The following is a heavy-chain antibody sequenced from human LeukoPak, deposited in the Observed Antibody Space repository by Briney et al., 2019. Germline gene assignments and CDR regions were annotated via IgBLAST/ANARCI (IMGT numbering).Heavy chain of an antibody. Sequence: SQTLSLTCAISGDSVSSKSAAWNWIRQSPSRGLEWLGRTYYRSKWHSEYAVSVKSRISMNPDTSGNQFSLQLSSVTPEDTAVYYCARMVGIDPDYWGQGTQVTVSS. CDR1: GDSVSSKSAA. J-gene: IGHJ4*02. V-gene: IGHV6-1*01. D-gene: IGHD1-20*01. CDR3: ARMVGIDPDY. CDR2: TYYRSKWHS.